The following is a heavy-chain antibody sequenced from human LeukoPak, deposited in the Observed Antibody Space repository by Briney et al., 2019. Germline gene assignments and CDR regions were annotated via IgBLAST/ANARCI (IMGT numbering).Heavy chain of an antibody. CDR3: AGGPQWLVPLKCDY. J-gene: IGHJ4*02. CDR1: GFTFSAYA. CDR2: ISSDGSNE. V-gene: IGHV3-30-3*01. D-gene: IGHD6-19*01. Sequence: AGGSLRLSCASSGFTFSAYAMHWVRQAPGKGLEWVAVISSDGSNEYYADPVKGRLTISRDNSKNTLYLQMNSLRAEDTAVCYCAGGPQWLVPLKCDYWGQGTLVTVSS.